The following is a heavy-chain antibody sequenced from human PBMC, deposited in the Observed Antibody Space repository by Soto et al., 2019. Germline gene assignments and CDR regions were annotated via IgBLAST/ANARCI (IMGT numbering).Heavy chain of an antibody. V-gene: IGHV3-23*01. CDR2: ISGSGGST. CDR1: GFTFSSYA. CDR3: AKDTNYDILTGYFVY. J-gene: IGHJ4*02. Sequence: LRLSCAASGFTFSSYAMSWVRQAPGKGLEWVSAISGSGGSTYYADSVKGRFTISRDNSKNTLYLQMNSLRAEDTAVYYCAKDTNYDILTGYFVYWGQGTLVTVSS. D-gene: IGHD3-9*01.